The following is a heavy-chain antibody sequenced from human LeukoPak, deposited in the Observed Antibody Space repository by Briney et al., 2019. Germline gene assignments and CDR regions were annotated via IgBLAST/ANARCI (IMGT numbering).Heavy chain of an antibody. CDR2: ISGSGGST. CDR3: AKVYSSGWYWVDY. D-gene: IGHD6-19*01. J-gene: IGHJ4*02. Sequence: PGGSLRLSCAASGFTFSSYVRSWVRQAPGKGLEWVSGISGSGGSTNHADSVKGRFTISRDNSKNTLYLQMNSLRAEDTAEYYCAKVYSSGWYWVDYWGQGTLVTVSS. V-gene: IGHV3-23*01. CDR1: GFTFSSYV.